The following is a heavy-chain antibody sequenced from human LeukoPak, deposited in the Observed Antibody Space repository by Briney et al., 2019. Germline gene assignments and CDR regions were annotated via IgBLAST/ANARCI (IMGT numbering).Heavy chain of an antibody. CDR2: IYPGDSDT. D-gene: IGHD3-10*01. V-gene: IGHV5-51*01. CDR1: GYSFTSYW. J-gene: IGHJ4*02. CDR3: ARLRGSGSYLVDY. Sequence: PGESLKISCKGSGYSFTSYWIGWVRQMPGKGLEWMGIIYPGDSDTRYSLPFQGQVTISADKSISTAYVQWSSLKVSDTAMYYCARLRGSGSYLVDYWGQGALVTVSS.